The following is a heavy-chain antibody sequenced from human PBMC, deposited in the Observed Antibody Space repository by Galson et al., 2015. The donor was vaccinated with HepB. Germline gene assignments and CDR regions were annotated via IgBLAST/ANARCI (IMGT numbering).Heavy chain of an antibody. V-gene: IGHV4-4*07. D-gene: IGHD2-2*01. CDR1: GGPISSYY. CDR2: IYSSGST. J-gene: IGHJ4*02. Sequence: SETLSLTCTVSGGPISSYYWNWIRQPAGKGLEWIGRIYSSGSTNDNPSLKSRLTMSADTSKNQFSLELSSVTAADTAVYYCARDTGCNSTSCPGAFDYWGQGTLVTVSS. CDR3: ARDTGCNSTSCPGAFDY.